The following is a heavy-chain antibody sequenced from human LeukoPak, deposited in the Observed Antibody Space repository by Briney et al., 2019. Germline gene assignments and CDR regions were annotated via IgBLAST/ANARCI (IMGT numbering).Heavy chain of an antibody. V-gene: IGHV4-39*01. D-gene: IGHD6-19*01. J-gene: IGHJ4*02. CDR1: GGSISSSSYY. Sequence: PSETLSLTCTVSGGSISSSSYYWGWIRQPPGKGLEWIGSIYYSGSTYYNPSLKSRVTISVGTSKNQFSLKLSSVTAADTAVYYCACRIAVAGTLFDYWGQGTLVTVSS. CDR3: ACRIAVAGTLFDY. CDR2: IYYSGST.